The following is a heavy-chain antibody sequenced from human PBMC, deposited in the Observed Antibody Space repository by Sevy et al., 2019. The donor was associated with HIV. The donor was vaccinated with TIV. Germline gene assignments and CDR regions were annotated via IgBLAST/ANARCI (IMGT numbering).Heavy chain of an antibody. Sequence: ASVKVSCKASGYTFTGYYLHWVRQAPGQGLEWMGWINPNSGGTNYPPKFQGRVTMTRDTSISTASMELSRLRSDDTAVYYCTRSAAEAKNFYCGGDCYSDYWGQGTLVTVSS. CDR2: INPNSGGT. D-gene: IGHD2-21*02. CDR1: GYTFTGYY. J-gene: IGHJ4*02. V-gene: IGHV1-2*02. CDR3: TRSAAEAKNFYCGGDCYSDY.